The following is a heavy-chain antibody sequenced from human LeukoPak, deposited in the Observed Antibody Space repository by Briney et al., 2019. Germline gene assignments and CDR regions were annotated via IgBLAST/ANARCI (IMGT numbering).Heavy chain of an antibody. CDR3: AKDSSLYGTGWWGNYFDY. CDR2: IRYDGSNK. Sequence: GGSLRLSCAASGFTFSSYGMHWVRQAPGKGLEWVTFIRYDGSNKYYTDSVKGRFTISRDNSYKTLYLQMNSLRAEDTAVYYCAKDSSLYGTGWWGNYFDYWGQGTLVTVSS. D-gene: IGHD6-13*01. V-gene: IGHV3-30*02. CDR1: GFTFSSYG. J-gene: IGHJ4*02.